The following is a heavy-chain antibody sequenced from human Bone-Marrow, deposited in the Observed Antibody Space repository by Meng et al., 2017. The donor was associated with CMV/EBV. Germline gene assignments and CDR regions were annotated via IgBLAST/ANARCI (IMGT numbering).Heavy chain of an antibody. J-gene: IGHJ6*02. D-gene: IGHD1-14*01. CDR1: GFTFSSYE. Sequence: GGSLRLSCAASGFTFSSYEMNWVRQAPGKGLEWVSYISSSGSTIYYADSVKGRFTISRDNAKNSLYLQMNSLRAEDTAVYYCARDLSRTMDVWGQGTTVTFSS. CDR3: ARDLSRTMDV. CDR2: ISSSGSTI. V-gene: IGHV3-48*03.